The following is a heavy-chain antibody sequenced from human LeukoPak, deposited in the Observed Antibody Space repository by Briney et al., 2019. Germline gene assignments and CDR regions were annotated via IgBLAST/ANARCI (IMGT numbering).Heavy chain of an antibody. CDR1: GGSFSGYY. D-gene: IGHD3-22*01. CDR2: INHSGST. Sequence: PSETLSLTCAVYGGSFSGYYWSWIRQPPGKGLEWIGEINHSGSTNYNPSLKSRVTISVDTSKNQLSLKLSSVTAADTAVYYCARGEGYYDSSSDWGQGTLVTVSS. V-gene: IGHV4-34*01. J-gene: IGHJ4*02. CDR3: ARGEGYYDSSSD.